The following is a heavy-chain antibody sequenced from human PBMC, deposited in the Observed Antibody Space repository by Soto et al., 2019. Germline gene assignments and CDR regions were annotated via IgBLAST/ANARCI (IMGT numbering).Heavy chain of an antibody. J-gene: IGHJ6*02. CDR2: ISAYNGNT. D-gene: IGHD5-12*01. V-gene: IGHV1-18*01. CDR3: ARDAEVATTTSCRRYGKDV. Sequence: ASVKVSCKASGYTFTSYGISWVRQARGQGLEWMGWISAYNGNTNYAQKLQGRVTMTTDTSTSTAYMQLRSLRSDDTAVYYCARDAEVATTTSCRRYGKDVWGQGTTVTVSS. CDR1: GYTFTSYG.